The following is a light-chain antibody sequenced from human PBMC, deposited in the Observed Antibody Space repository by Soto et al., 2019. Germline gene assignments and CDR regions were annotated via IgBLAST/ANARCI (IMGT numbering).Light chain of an antibody. CDR1: QGISNY. CDR2: AAS. Sequence: DIQITQSPSSLSSSVGDRVTITCLSSQGISNYLAWYQQKPGKVPKLLIYAASTLQSGVPSRFSGSGSGTDFTLTISSLQPEDVATYYCQKYNSAPQTFGQGTRWIS. J-gene: IGKJ1*01. CDR3: QKYNSAPQT. V-gene: IGKV1-27*01.